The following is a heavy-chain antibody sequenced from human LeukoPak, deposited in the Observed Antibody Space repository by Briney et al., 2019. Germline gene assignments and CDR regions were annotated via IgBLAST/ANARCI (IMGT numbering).Heavy chain of an antibody. CDR1: GYTFTNYG. CDR2: ISPYNGNT. CDR3: ARGGLGYCSAGSCPANWFDP. V-gene: IGHV1-18*04. D-gene: IGHD2-15*01. J-gene: IGHJ5*02. Sequence: ASVKVSCKASGYTFTNYGITWVRQAPGQGLEWMGWISPYNGNTYYAQNLQGRVTMTTDTSTSTAYMELRSLRSDDTAVYYCARGGLGYCSAGSCPANWFDPLGQGTLVTVSS.